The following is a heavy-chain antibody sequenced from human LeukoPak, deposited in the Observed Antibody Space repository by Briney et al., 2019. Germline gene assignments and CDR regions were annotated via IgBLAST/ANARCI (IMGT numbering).Heavy chain of an antibody. CDR3: ALLAVASDFDY. Sequence: GGSLRLSCAASGFTFSSFWMNWVRQAPGKGLEWLANIREDGSDKYYVDSVKGRFTISRDNAKNSLYLQMNSLRAEDPAVYYCALLAVASDFDYWGQGALVTVSS. CDR1: GFTFSSFW. J-gene: IGHJ4*02. D-gene: IGHD6-19*01. CDR2: IREDGSDK. V-gene: IGHV3-7*01.